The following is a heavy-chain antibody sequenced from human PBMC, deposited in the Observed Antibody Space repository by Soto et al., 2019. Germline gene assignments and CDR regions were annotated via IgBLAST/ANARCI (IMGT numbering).Heavy chain of an antibody. D-gene: IGHD3-10*01. Sequence: QVQVVQSGVEVRRPGSSVKVSCKASGDTFKNCVISWVRQAPGQGLEWMGGIIPLFGTTDFAQRFQGRLTITTDESTNTAYMELSRLRSEDTATYYCAAELGFGKLSDVWGQGTTVIVSS. CDR2: IIPLFGTT. CDR1: GDTFKNCV. CDR3: AAELGFGKLSDV. J-gene: IGHJ6*02. V-gene: IGHV1-69*01.